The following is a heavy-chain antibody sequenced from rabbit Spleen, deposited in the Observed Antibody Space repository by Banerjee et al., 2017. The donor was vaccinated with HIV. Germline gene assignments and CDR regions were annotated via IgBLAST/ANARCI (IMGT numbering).Heavy chain of an antibody. CDR2: LYGSEQIV. D-gene: IGHD7-1*01. J-gene: IGHJ6*01. CDR3: ARDTGTSFSSYGMDL. CDR1: GFSLTSSDY. Sequence: QSLEESGGDLVKPGASLTLTCTASGFSLTSSDYMCWVRQAPGKGLEWIGVLYGSEQIVDYANWVNGRFTISSDSAQNTVYLQMSSLTAADTATYFCARDTGTSFSSYGMDLWGPGTLVTV. V-gene: IGHV1S40*01.